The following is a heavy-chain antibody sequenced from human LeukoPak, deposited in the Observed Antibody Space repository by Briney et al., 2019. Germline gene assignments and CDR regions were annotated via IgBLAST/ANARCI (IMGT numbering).Heavy chain of an antibody. V-gene: IGHV4-39*07. D-gene: IGHD6-13*01. CDR3: ARSWYGYGRGWFDP. Sequence: SETLSLTRTVSGGSISSSSYYWGWIRQPPGKGLEWIGSIYYSGSTNYNPSLKSRVTISVDTSKNQFSLKLSSVTAADTAVYYCARSWYGYGRGWFDPWGQGTLVTVSS. CDR2: IYYSGST. J-gene: IGHJ5*02. CDR1: GGSISSSSYY.